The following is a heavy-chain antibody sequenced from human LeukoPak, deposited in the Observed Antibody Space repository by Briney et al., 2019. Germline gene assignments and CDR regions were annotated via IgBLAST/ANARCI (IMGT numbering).Heavy chain of an antibody. Sequence: GGSLRLSCAASGFTVSNNYMSWVRQAPGKGLEWVSVIYSGGSTYYADSVKGGFTISRDNSKNTLYLQMNSLRAEDTAVYYCARNGLLPNAKEYFQHWGQGALVTVSS. CDR3: ARNGLLPNAKEYFQH. J-gene: IGHJ1*01. D-gene: IGHD2-2*01. CDR1: GFTVSNNY. V-gene: IGHV3-66*01. CDR2: IYSGGST.